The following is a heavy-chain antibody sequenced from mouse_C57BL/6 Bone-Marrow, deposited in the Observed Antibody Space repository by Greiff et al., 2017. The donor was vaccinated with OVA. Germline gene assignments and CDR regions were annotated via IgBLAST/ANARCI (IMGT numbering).Heavy chain of an antibody. V-gene: IGHV1-31*01. Sequence: VQLQQSGPELVKPGASVKISCKASGYSFTGYYMPWVKQSPGHILDWIGYIYPYSGVSSYNQKFKGKATLTVDTSSSTAYMELSSLTSEDSAVYYCARGADVDYGGQGTTLTVSS. CDR2: IYPYSGVS. CDR3: ARGADVDY. J-gene: IGHJ2*01. CDR1: GYSFTGYY.